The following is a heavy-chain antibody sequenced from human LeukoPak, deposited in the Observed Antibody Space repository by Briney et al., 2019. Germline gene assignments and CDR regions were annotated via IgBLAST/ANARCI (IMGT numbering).Heavy chain of an antibody. CDR3: ARALRRGDCSSTSCYTPPGY. CDR1: GYTFTSYG. CDR2: ISAYNGNT. V-gene: IGHV1-18*01. J-gene: IGHJ4*02. Sequence: ASVKVSCKASGYTFTSYGISWVRQAPGQGLEWMGWISAYNGNTNYAQKLQGRVTMTTDTSTSTAYMELRSLRSDDTAVYYCARALRRGDCSSTSCYTPPGYWGQGTLVTVSS. D-gene: IGHD2-2*02.